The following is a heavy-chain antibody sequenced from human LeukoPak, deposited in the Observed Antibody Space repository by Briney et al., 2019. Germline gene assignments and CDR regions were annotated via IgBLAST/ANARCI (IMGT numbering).Heavy chain of an antibody. CDR2: IYHSGST. J-gene: IGHJ4*02. CDR3: ARYAVDTAMVTHDY. D-gene: IGHD5-18*01. CDR1: GYSISSGYY. V-gene: IGHV4-38-2*01. Sequence: PSATLSLTCAVSGYSISSGYYWGWIRQPPGKGLEWIGSIYHSGSTYYNPSLKSRVTISVDTSKNQFSLKLSSVTAADTAVYYCARYAVDTAMVTHDYWGQGTLVIVSS.